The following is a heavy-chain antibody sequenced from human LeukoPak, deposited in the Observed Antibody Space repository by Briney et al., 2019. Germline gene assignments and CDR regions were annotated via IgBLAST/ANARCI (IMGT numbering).Heavy chain of an antibody. J-gene: IGHJ4*02. CDR3: ARTYSLRGNYFDY. Sequence: PSETLSLTCTVSGGSISSGSYYWSWIRQPAVKGLEWIGRIYTSGSTNYNPSLKSRVTISVDTSKNQFSLKLSSVTAADTAVYYCARTYSLRGNYFDYWGQGTLVTVSS. CDR2: IYTSGST. CDR1: GGSISSGSYY. D-gene: IGHD4-11*01. V-gene: IGHV4-61*02.